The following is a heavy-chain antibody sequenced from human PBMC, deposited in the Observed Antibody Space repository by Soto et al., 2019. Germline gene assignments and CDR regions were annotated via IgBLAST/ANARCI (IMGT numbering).Heavy chain of an antibody. CDR1: GFPFSMVA. V-gene: IGHV3-23*01. CDR2: IRGSGGGT. D-gene: IGHD3-10*01. CDR3: AKASGRVHYGMHV. J-gene: IGHJ6*02. Sequence: VGSLRLSCAASGFPFSMVAMNWVRQAPGKGLEWVSGIRGSGGGTYYADSVKGRFTISRDDSRNMLYLEMNTLRGEDTAVYYCAKASGRVHYGMHVWGQGTTVTVSS.